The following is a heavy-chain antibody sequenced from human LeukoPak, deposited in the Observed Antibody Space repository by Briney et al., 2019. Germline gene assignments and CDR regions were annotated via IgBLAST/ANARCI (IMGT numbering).Heavy chain of an antibody. J-gene: IGHJ4*02. Sequence: SGTLSITCAVSGGSISSSNWWSWVRRPPGKGLEWIGEIYHSGSTNYNPSLKSRVTISVDKSKNQFSLKLSSVTAADTAVYYCARDRNYDYVWGSYRYTGYFDYWGQGTLVTVSS. CDR1: GGSISSSNW. CDR2: IYHSGST. CDR3: ARDRNYDYVWGSYRYTGYFDY. D-gene: IGHD3-16*02. V-gene: IGHV4-4*02.